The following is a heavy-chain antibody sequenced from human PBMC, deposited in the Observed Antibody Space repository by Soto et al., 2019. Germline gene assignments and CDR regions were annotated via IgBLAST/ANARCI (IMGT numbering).Heavy chain of an antibody. D-gene: IGHD1-26*01. CDR3: ARESFSASPNFFDY. J-gene: IGHJ4*02. Sequence: GGSLRLSCAASGFAFSNYEMNWVRQAPGKGLEWVSYISLSGSTIYYADSVKGRFTISRDDAKDSLYLEMDSLRADGTAVYYCARESFSASPNFFDYWGQGTLVTVSS. CDR1: GFAFSNYE. V-gene: IGHV3-48*03. CDR2: ISLSGSTI.